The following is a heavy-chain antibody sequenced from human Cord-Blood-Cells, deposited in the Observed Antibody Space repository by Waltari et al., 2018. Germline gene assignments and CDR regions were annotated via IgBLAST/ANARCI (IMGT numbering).Heavy chain of an antibody. CDR1: GFTFSSYG. J-gene: IGHJ6*03. CDR2: IWYDGSNK. CDR3: ARHSNYYYYMDV. V-gene: IGHV3-33*01. Sequence: QVQLVESGGGVVQPGRSLRLSCAASGFTFSSYGLHWVRQAPGKGREWVAVIWYDGSNKYYADSVKGRFTISRDNSKNTLYLQMNSLRAEDTAVYYCARHSNYYYYMDVWGKGTTVTVSS. D-gene: IGHD4-4*01.